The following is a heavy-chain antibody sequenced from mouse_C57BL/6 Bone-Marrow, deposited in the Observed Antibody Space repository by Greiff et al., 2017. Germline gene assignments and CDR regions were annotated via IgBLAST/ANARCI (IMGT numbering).Heavy chain of an antibody. D-gene: IGHD1-1*01. V-gene: IGHV1-85*01. Sequence: QVQLQQSGPELVKPGASVKLSCKASGYTFTSYDITWVKQRPGQGLEWIGWIYPRDGSTKYNEKFKGEATLTVDTSSSTAYMELHSLTSEDSAVYFCARDYGSNYWYFDVWGTGTTVTVSS. CDR3: ARDYGSNYWYFDV. CDR2: IYPRDGST. J-gene: IGHJ1*03. CDR1: GYTFTSYD.